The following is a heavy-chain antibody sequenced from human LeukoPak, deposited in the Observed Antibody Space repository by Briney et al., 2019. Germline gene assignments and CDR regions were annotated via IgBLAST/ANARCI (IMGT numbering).Heavy chain of an antibody. J-gene: IGHJ4*02. CDR1: VYTFTGYY. Sequence: ASVTVSFKSSVYTFTGYYMHWVRQAPGQGLEWMGWINPNSGGTNYAQKFQGRVTMTRDTSISTAYMELSRLRSDDTAVYYCARTSAAIDYYDSSGYQDYWGQGTLVTVSS. CDR2: INPNSGGT. D-gene: IGHD3-22*01. CDR3: ARTSAAIDYYDSSGYQDY. V-gene: IGHV1-2*02.